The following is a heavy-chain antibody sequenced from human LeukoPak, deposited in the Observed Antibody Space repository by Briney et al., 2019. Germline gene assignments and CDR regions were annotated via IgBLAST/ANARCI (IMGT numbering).Heavy chain of an antibody. CDR1: GLTFGSFS. V-gene: IGHV3-21*01. Sequence: GGSLSLSCAAPGLTFGSFSINWVRKAPGKGLEWVSSISSSSSYIYYAGSVKGRFTISRDNAKNSLYLQMNSLRAEDTAVYYCAREIGYSYGDYWGQGTLVTVSS. CDR3: AREIGYSYGDY. CDR2: ISSSSSYI. D-gene: IGHD5-18*01. J-gene: IGHJ4*02.